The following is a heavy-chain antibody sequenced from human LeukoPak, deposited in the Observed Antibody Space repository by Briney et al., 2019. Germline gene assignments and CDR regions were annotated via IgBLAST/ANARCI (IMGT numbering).Heavy chain of an antibody. V-gene: IGHV3-48*03. Sequence: GGSLRLSCAASGFNFSDYELNWVRQTPGKGLEWLSYISSSGSTIYYADSVKGRFTIFRDNAKNSLYLQMNSLRAEDTAVYYCARYYYHCSGRFDYWGQGTLVTVSS. CDR1: GFNFSDYE. CDR2: ISSSGSTI. J-gene: IGHJ4*02. CDR3: ARYYYHCSGRFDY. D-gene: IGHD3-22*01.